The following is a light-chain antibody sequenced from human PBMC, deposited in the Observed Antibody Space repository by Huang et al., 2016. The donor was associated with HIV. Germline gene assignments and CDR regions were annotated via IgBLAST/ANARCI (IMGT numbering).Light chain of an antibody. J-gene: IGKJ2*01. CDR1: QSVSSNY. Sequence: ETVLTQSPGTLSLSPGERATLSCRASQSVSSNYLAWYQQTPGQAPRLLIYGASSRATGIPDRFSGSGSGTDCTLTITRLEPGDFAVYYCQQYGNYLETFGQGTNLEIK. CDR3: QQYGNYLET. V-gene: IGKV3-20*01. CDR2: GAS.